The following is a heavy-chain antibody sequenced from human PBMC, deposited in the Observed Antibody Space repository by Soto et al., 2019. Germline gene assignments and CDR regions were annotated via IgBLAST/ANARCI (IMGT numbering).Heavy chain of an antibody. D-gene: IGHD4-17*01. CDR1: CYTFTSYG. V-gene: IGHV1-18*01. CDR2: SSAYNGNT. Sequence: ASVKVSCKASCYTFTSYGISWGRPAPGQGLEWMGWSSAYNGNTNYAQKLQGRVTMTTDTSTSTAYMELRSLRSDDTAVYYCARDGSGHEYSDYGKNWFDPWGQGTLVTVSA. J-gene: IGHJ5*02. CDR3: ARDGSGHEYSDYGKNWFDP.